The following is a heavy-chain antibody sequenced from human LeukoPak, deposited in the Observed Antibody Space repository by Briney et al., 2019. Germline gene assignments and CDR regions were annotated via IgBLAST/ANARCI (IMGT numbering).Heavy chain of an antibody. CDR3: ARLAPGNYDILTGDPKVVFDY. J-gene: IGHJ4*02. CDR2: VHSSGST. D-gene: IGHD3-9*01. CDR1: GGSISSFF. Sequence: SETLSLTCTVSGGSISSFFWSWTRQPPGKGLEWIGYVHSSGSTKYNPSLKSRLIISVDMSKNQFSLKLRSVSVADTAVYYCARLAPGNYDILTGDPKVVFDYWGQGALVTVSS. V-gene: IGHV4-59*01.